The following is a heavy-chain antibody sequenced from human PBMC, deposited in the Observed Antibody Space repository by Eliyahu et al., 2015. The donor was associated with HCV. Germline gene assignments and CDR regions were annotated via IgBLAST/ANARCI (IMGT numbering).Heavy chain of an antibody. CDR2: IYWNDDK. V-gene: IGHV2-5*01. CDR3: AHHSSGWPLNWFDP. J-gene: IGHJ5*02. CDR1: GFSLSTSGVG. D-gene: IGHD6-19*01. Sequence: QITLKESGPTLVKPTQTLTLTCTFSGFSLSTSGVGVDWIRQPPGKALEWLALIYWNDDKRYSPSLKSRLTITKDTSKNQVVLTLTNMDPVDTATYYCAHHSSGWPLNWFDPWGQGTLVTVSS.